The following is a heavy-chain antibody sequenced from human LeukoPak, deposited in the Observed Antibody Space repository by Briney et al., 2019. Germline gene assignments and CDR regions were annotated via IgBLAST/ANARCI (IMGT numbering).Heavy chain of an antibody. Sequence: PSETLSLTCTVSGGSISSSSYYWGWIRQPPGQGLEWIGSIYYSGTTYYNPSLKSRVTISVDTSKNQFSLKLSSVTAADTAVYYCARDMLGVVAAAIDYWGQGTLVTVSS. CDR3: ARDMLGVVAAAIDY. CDR2: IYYSGTT. CDR1: GGSISSSSYY. J-gene: IGHJ4*02. D-gene: IGHD2-15*01. V-gene: IGHV4-39*07.